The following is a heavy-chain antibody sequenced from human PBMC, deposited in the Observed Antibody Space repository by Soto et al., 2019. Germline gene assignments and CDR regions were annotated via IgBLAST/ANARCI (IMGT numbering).Heavy chain of an antibody. D-gene: IGHD6-13*01. CDR3: AAVPIAAAIPGY. CDR2: IVVGSGNT. V-gene: IGHV1-58*02. J-gene: IGHJ4*02. CDR1: GFTFTSSA. Sequence: ASVKVSCKASGFTFTSSAMQWVRHARGQRLEWIGWIVVGSGNTNYAQKFQERVTITRDMSTSTAYMELSSLRSEDTAVYYCAAVPIAAAIPGYWGQRTLVTVSS.